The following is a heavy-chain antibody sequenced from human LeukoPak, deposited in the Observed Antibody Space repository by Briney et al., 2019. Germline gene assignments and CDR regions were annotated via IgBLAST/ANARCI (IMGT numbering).Heavy chain of an antibody. Sequence: PGGSLRLSCAASGFTFDDYAMHWVRQAPGKGLEWVSGISWNSGGIGYADSVKGRFTISRDNAKNSLYLQMNSLRDEDTAVYYCARDPFDDSNLFDYWGQGTLVTVSS. CDR1: GFTFDDYA. CDR3: ARDPFDDSNLFDY. J-gene: IGHJ4*02. D-gene: IGHD4-11*01. V-gene: IGHV3-9*01. CDR2: ISWNSGGI.